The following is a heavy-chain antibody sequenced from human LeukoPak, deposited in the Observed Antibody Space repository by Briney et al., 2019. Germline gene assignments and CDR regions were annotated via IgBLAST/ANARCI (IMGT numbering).Heavy chain of an antibody. D-gene: IGHD2-2*01. Sequence: PGGSLRLSCAASGFTVSSNYMSWVRQAPGNGLEWVSIIYSGGNTYYADSVKGRFTISRDNSKNTLYLQMNSLRAEDTAVYYCARVAQVQYHFDFWGRGTLVTVSS. CDR1: GFTVSSNY. CDR2: IYSGGNT. V-gene: IGHV3-66*01. J-gene: IGHJ4*02. CDR3: ARVAQVQYHFDF.